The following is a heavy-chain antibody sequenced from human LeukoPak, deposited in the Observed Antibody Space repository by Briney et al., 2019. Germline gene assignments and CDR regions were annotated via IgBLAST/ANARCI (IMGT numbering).Heavy chain of an antibody. CDR1: GGTFSSYA. V-gene: IGHV1-69*04. CDR2: IIPILGIA. J-gene: IGHJ4*02. D-gene: IGHD3-22*01. Sequence: SVKLSCKASGGTFSSYAISWVRQAPGQGLEWLGRIIPILGIANYAQKFQGRVTITADKSTSTAYMELSSLRSEDTAVYYCAISDRTPLYDSSGYYSPDWGQGTLVTVSS. CDR3: AISDRTPLYDSSGYYSPD.